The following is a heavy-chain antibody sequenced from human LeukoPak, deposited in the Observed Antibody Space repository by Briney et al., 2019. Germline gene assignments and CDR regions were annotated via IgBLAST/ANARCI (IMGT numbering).Heavy chain of an antibody. Sequence: SETLSLICAVYGGSFSGYSWSWIRQPPGKGLEWIGEINVSGSNNYNQSLKSRVTISVDTSKNQFSLKLSSVTAADTAVYYCARARIARGRGYYMYVWGKGTTVTVSS. CDR1: GGSFSGYS. V-gene: IGHV4-34*01. CDR2: INVSGSN. D-gene: IGHD6-13*01. CDR3: ARARIARGRGYYMYV. J-gene: IGHJ6*03.